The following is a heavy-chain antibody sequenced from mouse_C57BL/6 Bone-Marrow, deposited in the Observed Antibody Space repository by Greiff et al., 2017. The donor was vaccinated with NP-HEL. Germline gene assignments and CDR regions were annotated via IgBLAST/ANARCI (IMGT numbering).Heavy chain of an antibody. CDR3: AREDYGNAMDY. D-gene: IGHD2-1*01. Sequence: DVQLVESGGGLVKPGGSLKLSCAASGFTFSSYAMSWVRQTPEKRLEWVATISDGGSYTYYPDNVKGRFTISRDNAKNNLYLQMSHLKSEDTAMYYCAREDYGNAMDYWGQGTSVTVSS. V-gene: IGHV5-4*01. J-gene: IGHJ4*01. CDR1: GFTFSSYA. CDR2: ISDGGSYT.